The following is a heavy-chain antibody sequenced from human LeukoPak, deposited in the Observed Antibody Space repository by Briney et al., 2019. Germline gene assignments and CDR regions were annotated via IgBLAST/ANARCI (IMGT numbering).Heavy chain of an antibody. D-gene: IGHD4-17*01. Sequence: GGSLRLSCAASGFTFSSYAMHWVRQAPGKGLEWVAVISYDGSNKYYADSVKGRFTISRDNSKNTLYLQMNSLRAEDTAVYYCAKVTPGGDFHAFDIWGQGTMDTVSS. CDR1: GFTFSSYA. J-gene: IGHJ3*02. V-gene: IGHV3-30-3*01. CDR2: ISYDGSNK. CDR3: AKVTPGGDFHAFDI.